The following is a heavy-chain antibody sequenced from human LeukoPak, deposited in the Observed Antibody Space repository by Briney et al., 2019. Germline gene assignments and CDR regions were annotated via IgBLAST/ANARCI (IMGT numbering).Heavy chain of an antibody. J-gene: IGHJ3*02. V-gene: IGHV3-21*01. CDR2: ISRSGGSI. D-gene: IGHD2-2*01. Sequence: GGSLRLSCAASEFTFSSHSMNWVRQAPGKGLEWVSSISRSGGSIYYADSLKGRFTISRDNAKDSLYLQMNSLRAEDTAVYFCARSLKVSAALDVFDIWGQGTMVTVSS. CDR1: EFTFSSHS. CDR3: ARSLKVSAALDVFDI.